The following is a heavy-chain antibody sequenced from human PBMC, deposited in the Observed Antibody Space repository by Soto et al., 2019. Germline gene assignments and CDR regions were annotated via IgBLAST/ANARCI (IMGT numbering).Heavy chain of an antibody. CDR3: AHSTASPYSSGGHGNTFDP. D-gene: IGHD6-25*01. CDR2: IYWDDDK. J-gene: IGHJ5*02. Sequence: QITLKESGPTLVKPTQTLTLTCTFSGFSLSTSGVGVRWIRQPPGKALEWLALIYWDDDKRYSPPLKSRLTITKDTNKNQVVLTTTNMDPVDTATYDCAHSTASPYSSGGHGNTFDPWGQGTLVTVSS. CDR1: GFSLSTSGVG. V-gene: IGHV2-5*02.